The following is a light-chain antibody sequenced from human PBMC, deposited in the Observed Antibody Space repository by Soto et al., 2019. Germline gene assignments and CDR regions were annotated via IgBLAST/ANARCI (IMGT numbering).Light chain of an antibody. J-gene: IGKJ2*01. CDR1: QSISSY. Sequence: DIQMTQSPSSLSASVGDRVTITCRASQSISSYLNWYQQKPGKAPKLLIYAASSLQSGVPSRFSGSGSGTDVTLTISSLQPEDFATYYGQQSYSTHHTFGQGTKLEIK. CDR2: AAS. V-gene: IGKV1-39*01. CDR3: QQSYSTHHT.